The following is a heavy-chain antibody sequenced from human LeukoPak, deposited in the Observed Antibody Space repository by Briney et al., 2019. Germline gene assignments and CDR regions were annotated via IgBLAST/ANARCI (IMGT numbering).Heavy chain of an antibody. CDR1: GFTFSSYS. CDR2: ISSSSSYI. J-gene: IGHJ4*02. V-gene: IGHV3-21*01. CDR3: ARDLRYDSSGYPESDY. D-gene: IGHD3-22*01. Sequence: PGGSLRLSCAASGFTFSSYSMNWVRQAPGKGLEWVSSISSSSSYIYYADSVKGRFTISRDNAKNSLYLQMNSLRAEDTAVYYCARDLRYDSSGYPESDYWGQGTLVTVSS.